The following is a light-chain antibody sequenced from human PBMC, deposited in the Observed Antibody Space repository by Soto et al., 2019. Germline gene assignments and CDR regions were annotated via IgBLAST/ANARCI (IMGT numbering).Light chain of an antibody. CDR3: NSYTGRGTYV. CDR1: SSDVGSYNR. Sequence: QSALTQPPSVSGSPGQSVAISCTGTSSDVGSYNRVSWYQQPPGAAPKLVIYEVSNRPSGVPARFSGSKSGYTASLTISGLQAEDEADYYCNSYTGRGTYVFGTGTKLTVL. J-gene: IGLJ1*01. CDR2: EVS. V-gene: IGLV2-18*02.